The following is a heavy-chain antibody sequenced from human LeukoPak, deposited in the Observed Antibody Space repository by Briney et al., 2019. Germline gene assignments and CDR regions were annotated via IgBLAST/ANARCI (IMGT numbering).Heavy chain of an antibody. J-gene: IGHJ4*02. CDR3: AKDHAALDYYDSSGYYYWKL. D-gene: IGHD3-22*01. Sequence: GGSLRLSCAASGFTFSSYAMSWVRRAPGKGLEWVSAISGSGGSTYYADSVKGRFTISRDNSKNTLYLQMNSLRAEDTAVYYCAKDHAALDYYDSSGYYYWKLWGQGTLVTVSS. CDR1: GFTFSSYA. CDR2: ISGSGGST. V-gene: IGHV3-23*01.